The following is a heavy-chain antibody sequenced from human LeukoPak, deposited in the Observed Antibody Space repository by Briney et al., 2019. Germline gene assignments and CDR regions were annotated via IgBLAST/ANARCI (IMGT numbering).Heavy chain of an antibody. Sequence: ASVKVSCKASGYTFTGYYMHSVRQAPGQGLEWMGWINPNSGGTNYAQKFQGRVTMTRDTSISTAYMELSRLRSDDTAVYYCARLFVVREGPPTFGYWGQGTLVTVSS. CDR1: GYTFTGYY. V-gene: IGHV1-2*02. J-gene: IGHJ4*02. CDR2: INPNSGGT. D-gene: IGHD3-10*01. CDR3: ARLFVVREGPPTFGY.